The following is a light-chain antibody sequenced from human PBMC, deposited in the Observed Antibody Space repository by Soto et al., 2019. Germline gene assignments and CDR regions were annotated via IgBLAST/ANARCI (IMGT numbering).Light chain of an antibody. V-gene: IGLV2-14*01. CDR1: SSDVGDYNY. Sequence: QSVLTQPASVSGSPGQSITISCTGTSSDVGDYNYVSWYQQHPGKAPKLMIYDVSNRPSGVSTRFSGSNSGSTASLTISGREAAEEADYYCSSYSSSTTLVFGTGTKLTVL. CDR3: SSYSSSTTLV. J-gene: IGLJ1*01. CDR2: DVS.